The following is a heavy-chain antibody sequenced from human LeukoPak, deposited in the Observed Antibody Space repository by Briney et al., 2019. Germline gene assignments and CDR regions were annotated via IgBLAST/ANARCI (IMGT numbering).Heavy chain of an antibody. Sequence: PSETLSLTCTVSGGSISSGDYYWSWIRQPPGKGLEWIGYIYYSGSTYYNPSLKSRVTISVDTSKNQFSLKLSSVTAADTAVYYCARAPYARYYYGMDVWDQGTTVTVSS. V-gene: IGHV4-30-4*01. CDR2: IYYSGST. D-gene: IGHD4-17*01. J-gene: IGHJ6*02. CDR3: ARAPYARYYYGMDV. CDR1: GGSISSGDYY.